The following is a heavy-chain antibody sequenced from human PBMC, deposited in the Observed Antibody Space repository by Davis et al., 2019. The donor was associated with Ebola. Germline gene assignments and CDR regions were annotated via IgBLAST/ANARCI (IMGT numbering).Heavy chain of an antibody. CDR1: GFTLTSYG. D-gene: IGHD4-23*01. CDR3: AKVGYGGTDLNWFDL. Sequence: GESLKISCAASGFTLTSYGMSWVRQAPGKGLEWVSGISSSGGSTYYGDSVMGRFTISRDDSKNTLYLQMNSLRAEDTAVYYCAKVGYGGTDLNWFDLWGQGTLVTASS. V-gene: IGHV3-23*01. CDR2: ISSSGGST. J-gene: IGHJ5*02.